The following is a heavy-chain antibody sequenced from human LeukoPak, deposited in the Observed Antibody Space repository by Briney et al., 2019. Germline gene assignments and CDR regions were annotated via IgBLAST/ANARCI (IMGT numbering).Heavy chain of an antibody. CDR2: IYSGGST. V-gene: IGHV3-53*01. CDR1: GFTFSSYS. Sequence: PGGSLRLSCAASGFTFSSYSVNWVRQAPGKGLEWVSVIYSGGSTYYADSVKGRFTISRDNSKNTLYLQMNSLRAEDTAVYNCARDKTQAHHYYYYYYMDVWGKGTTVTVSS. J-gene: IGHJ6*03. CDR3: ARDKTQAHHYYYYYYMDV.